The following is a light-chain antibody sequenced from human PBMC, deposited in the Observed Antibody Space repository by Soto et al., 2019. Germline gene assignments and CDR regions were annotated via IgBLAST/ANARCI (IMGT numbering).Light chain of an antibody. CDR1: QSVSSN. V-gene: IGKV3-15*01. CDR2: GAS. Sequence: EIVMTQSPATLSVSPGERATLSCRASQSVSSNLAWYQQKPGQAPRLLIYGASTRATGIPARFSGSGSGTEFTLTITSLQSEDFAVYYCQQRNDWPLTFGPGTRLEIK. CDR3: QQRNDWPLT. J-gene: IGKJ5*01.